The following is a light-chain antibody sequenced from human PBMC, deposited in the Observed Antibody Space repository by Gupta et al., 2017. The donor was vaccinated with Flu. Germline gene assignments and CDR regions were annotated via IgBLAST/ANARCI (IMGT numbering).Light chain of an antibody. J-gene: IGKJ3*01. CDR3: QQYGSSSLFT. Sequence: EIVLTQSPGTLSLSPGERATLSCRASQSVSSSYLAWYQQKPGQAPRLLIYGASSRATGIPDRFSGSGSGTDFTLTISRREPEDFAVYYCQQYGSSSLFTFGHGTKVDIK. V-gene: IGKV3-20*01. CDR2: GAS. CDR1: QSVSSSY.